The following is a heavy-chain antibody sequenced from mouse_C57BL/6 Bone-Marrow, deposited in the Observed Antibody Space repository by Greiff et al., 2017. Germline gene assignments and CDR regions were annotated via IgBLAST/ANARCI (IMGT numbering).Heavy chain of an antibody. J-gene: IGHJ2*01. CDR3: TREGYKYPYFDY. CDR2: IDPETGGT. CDR1: GYTFTDYE. Sequence: VKLQESGAELVRPGASVTLSCKASGYTFTDYEMHWVKQTPVHGLEWIGAIDPETGGTAYNQKFKGKAILTAEKSSSTAYMELRSLTSEDSADYYGTREGYKYPYFDYWGQGTTLTVSS. V-gene: IGHV1-15*01. D-gene: IGHD5-1-1*01.